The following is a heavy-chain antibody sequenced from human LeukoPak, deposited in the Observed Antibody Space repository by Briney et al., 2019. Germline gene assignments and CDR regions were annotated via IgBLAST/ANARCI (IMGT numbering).Heavy chain of an antibody. CDR3: ARGGQAYYYYGMDV. Sequence: GGSLRLSCAASGFSFSAYWMSWVRQAPGKGLEWVAHIKQDGSEKYYVDSVKGRFTISRDNAKNSLYLQMNSLRAEDTAVYYCARGGQAYYYYGMDVWGQGTTVTVSS. CDR2: IKQDGSEK. J-gene: IGHJ6*02. CDR1: GFSFSAYW. V-gene: IGHV3-7*05.